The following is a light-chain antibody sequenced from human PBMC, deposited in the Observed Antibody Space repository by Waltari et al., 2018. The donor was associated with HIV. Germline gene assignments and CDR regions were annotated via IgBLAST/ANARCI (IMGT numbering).Light chain of an antibody. J-gene: IGLJ1*01. V-gene: IGLV2-11*01. CDR3: CSYAGTYTYV. CDR1: SSDIGYFDY. Sequence: QSALTQPRSVSGSPGPSVTISCTGTSSDIGYFDYVSWYQQSPGQAPQVIIYEVSQRPSGVPDRFTAAKSGSTASLTISGLQDEDEADYYCCSYAGTYTYVFGTGTTVTVL. CDR2: EVS.